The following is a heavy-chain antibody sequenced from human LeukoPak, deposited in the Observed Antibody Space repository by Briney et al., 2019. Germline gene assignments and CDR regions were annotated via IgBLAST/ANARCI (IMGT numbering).Heavy chain of an antibody. CDR2: ISYDGSNK. D-gene: IGHD3-10*01. CDR1: GFTFSSYG. CDR3: AKGYYYGSGIRDHDAFDI. Sequence: GGSLRLSCAASGFTFSSYGMHWVRQAPGKGLEWVAVISYDGSNKYYADSVKGRFTISRDNSKNTLYLQMNSLRAEDTAVYYCAKGYYYGSGIRDHDAFDIWGQGTMVTVSS. V-gene: IGHV3-30*18. J-gene: IGHJ3*02.